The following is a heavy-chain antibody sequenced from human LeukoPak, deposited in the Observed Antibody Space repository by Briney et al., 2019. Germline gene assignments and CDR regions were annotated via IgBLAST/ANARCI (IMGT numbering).Heavy chain of an antibody. CDR2: INHSGST. CDR3: AVPTFWSGYSYYYYYMDV. Sequence: GSLRLSCAASGFTFYTYAMSWVRQPPGKGLEWIGEINHSGSTNYNPSLKSRVTISVDTSKNQFSLKLSSVTAADTAVYYCAVPTFWSGYSYYYYYMDVWGKGTTVTVSS. D-gene: IGHD3-3*01. V-gene: IGHV4-34*08. CDR1: GFTFYTYA. J-gene: IGHJ6*03.